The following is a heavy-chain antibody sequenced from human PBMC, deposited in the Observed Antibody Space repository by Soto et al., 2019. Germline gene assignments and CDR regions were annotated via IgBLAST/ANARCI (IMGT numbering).Heavy chain of an antibody. D-gene: IGHD5-12*01. Sequence: EVQLLESGGGLVQPGGSLRLSCAASGFSFSNFAMNWVRQPPGKGLEWVSSVDYTGFYTFYAASVKGRFTISRDNSKNMVYLELNSLRAADTAVYYCAKRSGGYSEFDYWGQATLVTVSS. J-gene: IGHJ4*02. V-gene: IGHV3-23*01. CDR2: VDYTGFYT. CDR1: GFSFSNFA. CDR3: AKRSGGYSEFDY.